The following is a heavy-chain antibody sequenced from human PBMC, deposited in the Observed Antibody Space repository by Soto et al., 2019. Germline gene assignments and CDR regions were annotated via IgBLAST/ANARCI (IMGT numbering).Heavy chain of an antibody. D-gene: IGHD6-13*01. CDR3: AGRAAAGTNFDY. J-gene: IGHJ4*02. CDR2: IYHSGST. CDR1: GGSISSSNW. Sequence: QVQLQESGPGLVKPSGTLSLTCAVSGGSISSSNWWSWVRQPPGRGLEWIGEIYHSGSTNYNPSLRGRVTIAVNKSKSRFTVKLSSVTAADTAVYYAAGRAAAGTNFDYWGQGTLVTVSS. V-gene: IGHV4-4*02.